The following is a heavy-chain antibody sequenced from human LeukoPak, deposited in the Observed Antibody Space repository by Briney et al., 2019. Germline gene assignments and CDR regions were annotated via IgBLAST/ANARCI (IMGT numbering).Heavy chain of an antibody. Sequence: GGSLRLSCAASGFTFSSYSMNWVRQAPGKGLEWVSYISSSSSTIYYADSVKGRFTISRDNAKNSLYLQMNSLRAEDTAVYYCARDFVYCSSTSCEGTGAFDIWGQGTMVTVSS. J-gene: IGHJ3*02. D-gene: IGHD2-2*01. V-gene: IGHV3-48*01. CDR3: ARDFVYCSSTSCEGTGAFDI. CDR2: ISSSSSTI. CDR1: GFTFSSYS.